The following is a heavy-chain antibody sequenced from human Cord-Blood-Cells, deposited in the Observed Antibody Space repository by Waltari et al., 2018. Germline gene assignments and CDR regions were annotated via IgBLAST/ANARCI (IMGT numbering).Heavy chain of an antibody. CDR1: GFTFSSSR. D-gene: IGHD6-6*01. V-gene: IGHV3-48*02. CDR2: ISSSSSTI. Sequence: EVQLVESGGGWVQPGGSLRLSCAASGFTFSSSRMNWVRQAPGKGLEWVSYISSSSSTIYYADSVKGRFTISRDNAKNSLYLQMNSLRDEDTAVYYCARDLTSPSSIAAYFDYWGQGTLVTVSS. CDR3: ARDLTSPSSIAAYFDY. J-gene: IGHJ4*02.